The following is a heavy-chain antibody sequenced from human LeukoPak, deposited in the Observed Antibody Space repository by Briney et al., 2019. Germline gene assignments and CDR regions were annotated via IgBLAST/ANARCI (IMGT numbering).Heavy chain of an antibody. D-gene: IGHD2-15*01. CDR2: INPNSGGT. J-gene: IGHJ3*02. CDR1: GGTFSSYA. Sequence: ASVKVSCKASGGTFSSYAISWVRQAPGQGLEWMGWINPNSGGTNYAQKFQGRVTMTRDTSISTAYMELSRLRSDDTAVYYCARDGLELLRGLGDAFDIWGQGTMVTVSS. CDR3: ARDGLELLRGLGDAFDI. V-gene: IGHV1-2*02.